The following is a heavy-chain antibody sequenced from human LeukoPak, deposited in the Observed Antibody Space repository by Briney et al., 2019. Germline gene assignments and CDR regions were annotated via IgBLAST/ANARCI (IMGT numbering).Heavy chain of an antibody. CDR2: INHSGST. CDR1: GGSFSGYY. Sequence: SETLSLTCAVYGGSFSGYYWSWIRQPPGKGLEWIGEINHSGSTNYNPSLKSRVTISVDTSKNQFSLKLSSVTAADTAVYYCARGGLTIFYHEQFDYWGQGTLVTVSS. CDR3: ARGGLTIFYHEQFDY. D-gene: IGHD3-3*01. J-gene: IGHJ4*02. V-gene: IGHV4-34*01.